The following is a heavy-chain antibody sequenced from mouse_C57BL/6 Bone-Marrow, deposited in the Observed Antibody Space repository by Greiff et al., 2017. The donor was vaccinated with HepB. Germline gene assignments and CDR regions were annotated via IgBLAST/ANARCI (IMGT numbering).Heavy chain of an antibody. CDR1: GFTFSNYW. V-gene: IGHV6-3*01. CDR3: TGDLLWSLYYFDY. Sequence: EVKVEESGGGLVQPGGSMKLSCVASGFTFSNYWMNWVRQSPEKGLEWVAQIRLKSDNYATHYAESVKGRFTISRDDSKSSVYLQMNNLRAEDTGIYYCTGDLLWSLYYFDYWGQGTTLTVSS. D-gene: IGHD2-1*01. J-gene: IGHJ2*01. CDR2: IRLKSDNYAT.